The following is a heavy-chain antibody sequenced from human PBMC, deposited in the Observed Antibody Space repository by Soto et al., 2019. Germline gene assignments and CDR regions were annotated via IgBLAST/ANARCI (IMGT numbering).Heavy chain of an antibody. CDR1: GGSISSSSYY. Sequence: PSETLSLTCTVSGGSISSSSYYWGWIRQPPGKGLEWIGSIYYSGSTYYNPSLKSRVTISVDTSKNQFSLKLSSVTAADTAVYYCARVSKLINYYFDYWGQGTLVTVSS. J-gene: IGHJ4*02. CDR2: IYYSGST. CDR3: ARVSKLINYYFDY. D-gene: IGHD2-8*01. V-gene: IGHV4-39*01.